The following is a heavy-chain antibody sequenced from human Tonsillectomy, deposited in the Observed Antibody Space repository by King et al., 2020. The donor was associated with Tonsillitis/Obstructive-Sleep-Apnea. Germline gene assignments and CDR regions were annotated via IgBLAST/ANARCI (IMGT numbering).Heavy chain of an antibody. CDR3: ARAGDVIVPAAKRSHYYYMDV. J-gene: IGHJ6*03. V-gene: IGHV1-69*04. CDR2: IIPIHAIA. D-gene: IGHD2-2*01. CDR1: GGTFSSYA. Sequence: QLVQSGAEVKKPGSSVKVSCKASGGTFSSYAINWVRQAPGQGFEWMGRIIPIHAIANYAQKFQGRVTITADKSTSTAYMDLSSLRSEDTAMYYCARAGDVIVPAAKRSHYYYMDVWGKGTTVTVSS.